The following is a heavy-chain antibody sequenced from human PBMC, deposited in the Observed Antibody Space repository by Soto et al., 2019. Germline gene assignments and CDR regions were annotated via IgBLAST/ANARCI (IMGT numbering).Heavy chain of an antibody. V-gene: IGHV3-30-3*01. CDR3: ARLPGALVAVLYIYPLDGRETMSDVDV. J-gene: IGHJ6*02. CDR2: ISFDGSNK. Sequence: QMQLVESGGGVVQPGRSLRLSCAASGFTFSYYPMHWVRQAPGKGLEWVAVISFDGSNKYYADSVKGRFTISKDNSKNPLYLQMNSLRGEATAVYYCARLPGALVAVLYIYPLDGRETMSDVDVWGQGTTVTVSS. CDR1: GFTFSYYP. D-gene: IGHD6-19*01.